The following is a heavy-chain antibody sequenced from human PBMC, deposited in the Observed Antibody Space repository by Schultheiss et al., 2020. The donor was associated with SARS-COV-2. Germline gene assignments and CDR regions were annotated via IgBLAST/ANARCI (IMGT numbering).Heavy chain of an antibody. D-gene: IGHD1-26*01. V-gene: IGHV3-33*01. CDR3: AREIVGATIGLFDY. Sequence: GESLKISCAASGFTFSSYGMHWVRQAPGKGLEWVAVIWYDGSNKYYADSVKGRFTISRDNSKNTLYLQMNSLRAEDTAVYYCAREIVGATIGLFDYWGQGTLVTVSS. CDR2: IWYDGSNK. J-gene: IGHJ4*02. CDR1: GFTFSSYG.